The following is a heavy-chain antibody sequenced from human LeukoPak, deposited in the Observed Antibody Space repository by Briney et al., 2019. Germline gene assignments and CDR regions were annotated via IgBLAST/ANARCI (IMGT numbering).Heavy chain of an antibody. CDR2: IYPGGTT. CDR1: GFTVGSNY. J-gene: IGHJ4*02. CDR3: ARLAVAYFDS. Sequence: GVSLRLSCAASGFTVGSNYMGWVRQAPGKGLEWVSVIYPGGTTYYPDSVKGRFTISRDNSKNTLFLQMDSLRAEDTAVYYCARLAVAYFDSWGQGTLVSVSS. D-gene: IGHD6-19*01. V-gene: IGHV3-66*04.